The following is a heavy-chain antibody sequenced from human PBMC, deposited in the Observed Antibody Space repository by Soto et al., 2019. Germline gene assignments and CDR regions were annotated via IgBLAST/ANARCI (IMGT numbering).Heavy chain of an antibody. CDR1: GGSISSGDYY. Sequence: QVQLQESGPGLVKPSQTLSLTCTVSGGSISSGDYYWSWIRQPPGKGLEWIGYIYYSGSTYYNPSLKRRVTISVDTSKKQFSLKLSSVTAADTAVYYCARYCSGGSCYEGRSSLFDYWGQGTLVTVSS. D-gene: IGHD2-15*01. V-gene: IGHV4-30-4*01. CDR3: ARYCSGGSCYEGRSSLFDY. J-gene: IGHJ4*02. CDR2: IYYSGST.